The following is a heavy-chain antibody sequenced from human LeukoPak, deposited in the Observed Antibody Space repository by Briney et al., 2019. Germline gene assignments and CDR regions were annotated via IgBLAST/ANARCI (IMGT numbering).Heavy chain of an antibody. CDR1: GFTFSSYG. CDR3: AKGLISGWYEAFDI. D-gene: IGHD6-19*01. V-gene: IGHV3-30*18. J-gene: IGHJ3*02. Sequence: GGSLRLSCAASGFTFSSYGMHWVRQAPGKGLERVAVISYDGSNKYYADSVKGRFTISRDNSKNTLYLQMNSLRAEDTAVYYCAKGLISGWYEAFDIWGQGTMVTVSS. CDR2: ISYDGSNK.